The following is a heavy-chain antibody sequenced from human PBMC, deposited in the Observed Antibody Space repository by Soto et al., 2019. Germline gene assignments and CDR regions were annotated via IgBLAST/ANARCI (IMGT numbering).Heavy chain of an antibody. D-gene: IGHD3-9*01. CDR2: VYYSGST. CDR3: GRLEGLATISYYFDY. J-gene: IGHJ4*02. V-gene: IGHV4-39*01. Sequence: QLQLQESGPGLVKPSETLSLTCTVSGGSVSSSSYYWGWVRQPPGKGLEWIGSVYYSGSTYYNPSLESRVTISVDKSENQVSLKLMSLSAADTAVYYCGRLEGLATISYYFDYWGQGALVTVSS. CDR1: GGSVSSSSYY.